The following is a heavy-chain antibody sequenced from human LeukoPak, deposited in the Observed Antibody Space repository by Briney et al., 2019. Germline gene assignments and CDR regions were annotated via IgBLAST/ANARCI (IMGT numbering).Heavy chain of an antibody. V-gene: IGHV1-69*13. J-gene: IGHJ4*02. CDR1: GYTFTSYG. CDR3: ASPGDSSGYYWYYFDY. D-gene: IGHD3-22*01. CDR2: IIPIFGTA. Sequence: WASVKVSCKASGYTFTSYGISWVRQAPGQGLEWMGGIIPIFGTANYAQKFQGRVTITADESTSTAYMELSSLRSEDTAVYYCASPGDSSGYYWYYFDYWGQGTLVTVSS.